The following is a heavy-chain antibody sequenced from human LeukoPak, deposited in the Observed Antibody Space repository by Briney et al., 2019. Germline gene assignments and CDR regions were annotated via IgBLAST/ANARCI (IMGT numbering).Heavy chain of an antibody. CDR3: ARDYYGDYYFDY. J-gene: IGHJ4*02. V-gene: IGHV3-48*04. CDR1: RWTFSSYT. Sequence: GGALTLSRAASRWTFSSYTMNWVRQARGKKREGFSSMSSSTSTIHYADSVKDRFTIYRDNAKNSLYLQVISLRAEDTAVYFCARDYYGDYYFDYWGQGTLVTVSS. CDR2: MSSSTSTI. D-gene: IGHD4-17*01.